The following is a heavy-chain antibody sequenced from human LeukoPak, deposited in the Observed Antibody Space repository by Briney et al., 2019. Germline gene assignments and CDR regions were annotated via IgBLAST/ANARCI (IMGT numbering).Heavy chain of an antibody. CDR1: GFTFSSCG. Sequence: GGSLRLSCAASGFTFSSCGMSWVRQAPGKGLEWVSTISATGYNTYYIDSVKGRFTISRDNSKNTLYLEMNSLRAEDTAVYYCAKHRGMLLTAYHFNYWGQGTLVTVSS. D-gene: IGHD3-9*01. CDR2: ISATGYNT. J-gene: IGHJ4*02. CDR3: AKHRGMLLTAYHFNY. V-gene: IGHV3-23*01.